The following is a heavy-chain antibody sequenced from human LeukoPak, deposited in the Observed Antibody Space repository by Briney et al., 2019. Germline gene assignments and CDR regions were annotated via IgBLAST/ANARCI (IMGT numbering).Heavy chain of an antibody. Sequence: GGSLRLSCAASGFTFSSYSMNWVRQAPGKGLEWVSYISSSSSTIYYADSVKGRFTISRDNAKNSLYLQMNSLRAEDTAVYYYARATYYYDSSGYNPYYYHMDVWAKGPRSPSP. CDR1: GFTFSSYS. D-gene: IGHD3-22*01. CDR2: ISSSSSTI. J-gene: IGHJ6*03. CDR3: ARATYYYDSSGYNPYYYHMDV. V-gene: IGHV3-48*04.